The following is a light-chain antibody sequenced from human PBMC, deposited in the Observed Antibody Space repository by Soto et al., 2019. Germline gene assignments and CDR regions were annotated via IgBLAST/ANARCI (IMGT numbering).Light chain of an antibody. CDR2: AAA. V-gene: IGKV1-39*01. J-gene: IGKJ3*01. Sequence: DIQMTQSPSSLSASVGDRVTITCRASQRISNYLNWYQHKPGKAPKLLIYAAAKLQSGVPSRFSGSGSGTDFTLTISSLQPEDFATYSCQQSHSTPCTFGPGTKVDIK. CDR3: QQSHSTPCT. CDR1: QRISNY.